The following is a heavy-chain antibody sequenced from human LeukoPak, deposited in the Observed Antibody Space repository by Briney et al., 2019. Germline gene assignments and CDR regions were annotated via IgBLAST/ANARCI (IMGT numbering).Heavy chain of an antibody. CDR3: ARERQKTMVRGVINDY. CDR2: IIPIFGTA. J-gene: IGHJ4*02. Sequence: VASVTVSCTASGGTFSSYAISWVRQAPGQGLEWMGGIIPIFGTANYAQKFQGRVTITADKTTSTAYMELSSLRSEDTAVYYCARERQKTMVRGVINDYWGQGTLVTVSS. CDR1: GGTFSSYA. D-gene: IGHD3-10*01. V-gene: IGHV1-69*06.